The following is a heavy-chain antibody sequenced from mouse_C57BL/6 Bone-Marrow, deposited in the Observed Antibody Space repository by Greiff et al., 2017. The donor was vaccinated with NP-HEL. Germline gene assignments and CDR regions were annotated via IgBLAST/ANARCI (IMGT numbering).Heavy chain of an antibody. CDR1: GYTFTSYW. V-gene: IGHV1-69*01. D-gene: IGHD2-3*01. CDR3: ARCGYYNYAMDY. J-gene: IGHJ4*01. CDR2: IDPSDSYT. Sequence: VQLKQPGAELVMPGASVKLSCKASGYTFTSYWMHWVKQRPGQGLEWIGEIDPSDSYTNYNQKFKGKSTLTVDKSSSTAYMQLSSLTSEDSAVYYCARCGYYNYAMDYWGQGTSVTVSS.